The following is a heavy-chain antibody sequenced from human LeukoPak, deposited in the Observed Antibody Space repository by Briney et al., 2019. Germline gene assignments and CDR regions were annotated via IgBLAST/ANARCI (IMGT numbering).Heavy chain of an antibody. CDR1: GFTFSSYW. Sequence: GGSLRLSCAASGFTFSSYWMSWVRQAPGKGLEWVANIKQDGSEKYYVDSVKGRFTISRDNSKNTVYLQMNSLTAEDTAVYYCTRERKSGIAAFDYWGQGTLVTVSS. V-gene: IGHV3-7*01. CDR2: IKQDGSEK. CDR3: TRERKSGIAAFDY. D-gene: IGHD6-13*01. J-gene: IGHJ4*02.